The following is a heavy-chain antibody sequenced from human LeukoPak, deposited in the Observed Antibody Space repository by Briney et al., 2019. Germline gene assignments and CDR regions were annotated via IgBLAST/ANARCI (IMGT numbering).Heavy chain of an antibody. Sequence: ASVKVSCKASGYTFTGYYMHWVRQAPGQGLEWTGWINPNSGGTNYAQKFQGRVTMTRDTSISTAYMELSRLRSDDTAVYYCAVPPHCSSTSCYNGFDYWGQGTLVTVSS. CDR1: GYTFTGYY. J-gene: IGHJ4*02. D-gene: IGHD2-2*02. V-gene: IGHV1-2*02. CDR2: INPNSGGT. CDR3: AVPPHCSSTSCYNGFDY.